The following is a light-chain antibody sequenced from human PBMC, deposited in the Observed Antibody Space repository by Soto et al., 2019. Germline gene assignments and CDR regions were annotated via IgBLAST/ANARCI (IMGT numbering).Light chain of an antibody. CDR2: LAGGGSY. CDR3: ETCDGNIQV. V-gene: IGLV4-60*03. CDR1: SGHSRYF. Sequence: QLVLTQSSSASASLGSSVKLTCTLSSGHSRYFIAWHQQPPGKAPRYLIKLAGGGSYIWGSGVPDRFSGSSTGADRYLTIPNLQAEDESDYHCETCDGNIQVFGGGTQLTVL. J-gene: IGLJ7*01.